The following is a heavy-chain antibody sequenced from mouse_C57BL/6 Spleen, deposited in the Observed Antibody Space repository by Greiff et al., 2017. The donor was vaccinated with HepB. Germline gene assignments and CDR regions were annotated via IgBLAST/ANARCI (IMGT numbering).Heavy chain of an antibody. D-gene: IGHD1-1*01. Sequence: EVKLVESGGGLVQPGGSMKLSCVASGFTFSNYWMNWVRQSPEKGLEWVAQIRLKSDNYATHYAESVKGRFTISRDDSKSSVYLQMNNLRAEDTGIYYCTGSLLLRYPHWYFDVWGTGTTVTVSS. V-gene: IGHV6-3*01. CDR2: IRLKSDNYAT. J-gene: IGHJ1*03. CDR1: GFTFSNYW. CDR3: TGSLLLRYPHWYFDV.